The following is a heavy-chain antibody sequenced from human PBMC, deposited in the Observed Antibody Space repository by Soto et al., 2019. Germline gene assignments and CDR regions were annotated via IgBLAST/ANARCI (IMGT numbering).Heavy chain of an antibody. CDR1: GGSISSSSYY. CDR2: IYYSGST. CDR3: ARRGYYAISAFDI. Sequence: QLQLQESGPGLVKPSETLSLTCTVSGGSISSSSYYWGWIRQPPGKGLEWIGSIYYSGSTYYNPPIKSRVTLSVDTSKTLFSLKLSSVTAADTAVYYCARRGYYAISAFDIWGQGTMVTVSS. V-gene: IGHV4-39*01. J-gene: IGHJ3*02. D-gene: IGHD2-8*01.